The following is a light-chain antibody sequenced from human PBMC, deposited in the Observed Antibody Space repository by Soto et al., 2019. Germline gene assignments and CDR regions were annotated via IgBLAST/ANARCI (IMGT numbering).Light chain of an antibody. CDR1: QSVRDSH. CDR2: ETS. J-gene: IGKJ1*01. Sequence: EIVLTQSPGTLSLSPGARATLSCRASQSVRDSHLAWYQQKPGQAPSLLIYETSSRATGIPDRFRGSWSGTEFALTITRVEPEDVAMYVCQQYGSSPGTFGQGTKVEI. CDR3: QQYGSSPGT. V-gene: IGKV3-20*01.